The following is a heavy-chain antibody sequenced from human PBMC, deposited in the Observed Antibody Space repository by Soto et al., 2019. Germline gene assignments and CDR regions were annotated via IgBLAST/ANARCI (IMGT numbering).Heavy chain of an antibody. CDR2: IKQDGSEK. CDR3: ARARRGRYFDWLLYSTWFDP. V-gene: IGHV3-7*05. CDR1: GFTFSSYW. Sequence: GGSLRLSCAASGFTFSSYWMSWVRQAPGKGLEWVANIKQDGSEKYYVDSVKGRFTISRDNAKNSLYLQMNSLRAEDTAVYYCARARRGRYFDWLLYSTWFDPWGQGTLVTVSS. J-gene: IGHJ5*02. D-gene: IGHD3-9*01.